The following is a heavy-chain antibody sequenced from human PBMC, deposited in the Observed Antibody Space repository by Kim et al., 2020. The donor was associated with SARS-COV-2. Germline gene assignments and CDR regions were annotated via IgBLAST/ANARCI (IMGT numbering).Heavy chain of an antibody. CDR2: INHSGST. CDR1: GGSFSGYY. D-gene: IGHD2-15*01. CDR3: ARGPNIVVVVAATRGGFDY. Sequence: SETLSLTCAVYGGSFSGYYWSWIRQPPGKGLEWIGEINHSGSTNYNPSLKSRVTISVDTSKNQFSLKLSSVTAADTAVYYCARGPNIVVVVAATRGGFDYWGQGTLVTVSS. J-gene: IGHJ4*02. V-gene: IGHV4-34*01.